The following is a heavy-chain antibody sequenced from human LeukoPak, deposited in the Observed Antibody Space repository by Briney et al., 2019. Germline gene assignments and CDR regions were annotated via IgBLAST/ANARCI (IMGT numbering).Heavy chain of an antibody. CDR2: INHSGST. D-gene: IGHD6-6*01. CDR1: GGSFSGYY. V-gene: IGHV4-34*01. Sequence: SETLSLTCAVYGGSFSGYYWSWIRQPPGKGLEWIGEINHSGSTNYNPSLKSRVTISVDTSKNQFSPKLSSVTAADTAVYHCARGRGSSSKGLGGYWGQGTLVTVSS. CDR3: ARGRGSSSKGLGGY. J-gene: IGHJ4*02.